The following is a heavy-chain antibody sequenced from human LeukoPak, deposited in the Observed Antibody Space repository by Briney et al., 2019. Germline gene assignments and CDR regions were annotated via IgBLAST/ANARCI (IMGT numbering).Heavy chain of an antibody. CDR1: GYTFTSYG. CDR2: ISAYNGNT. V-gene: IGHV1-18*01. Sequence: GASVKVSCKASGYTFTSYGISWVRQAPGQGLEWMGWISAYNGNTNYAQKLQGSVTMTTDTSTSTAYVELRSLRSDDTAVYYCARLQKWELQHYWGQGTLVTVSS. CDR3: ARLQKWELQHY. D-gene: IGHD1-26*01. J-gene: IGHJ4*02.